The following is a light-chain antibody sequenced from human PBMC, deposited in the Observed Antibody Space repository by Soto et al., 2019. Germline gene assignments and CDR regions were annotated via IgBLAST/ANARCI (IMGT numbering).Light chain of an antibody. Sequence: SYELTQPPSVSVAPGQTARITCGGNNIGRKSVHWYQQKTGQAPVLVVYEHSDRPSGIPERFSGSNSGNTATLTISRVESGDEADYYCQVWDSLGVFDGGTQLTVL. J-gene: IGLJ2*01. CDR2: EHS. CDR1: NIGRKS. V-gene: IGLV3-21*02. CDR3: QVWDSLGV.